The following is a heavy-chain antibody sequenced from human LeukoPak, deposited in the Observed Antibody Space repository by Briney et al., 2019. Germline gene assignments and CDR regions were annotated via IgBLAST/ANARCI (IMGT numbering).Heavy chain of an antibody. CDR2: IYYSGST. Sequence: SETLSLTCTVSGGSISSGGYYWGWIRQPPGKGLEWIGSIYYSGSTYYNPSLKSRVTISVDTSKNQFSLKLSSVTAADTAVYYCARGITIFGVVTHAYYFDYWGQGTLVTVSS. J-gene: IGHJ4*02. V-gene: IGHV4-39*01. CDR3: ARGITIFGVVTHAYYFDY. CDR1: GGSISSGGYY. D-gene: IGHD3-3*01.